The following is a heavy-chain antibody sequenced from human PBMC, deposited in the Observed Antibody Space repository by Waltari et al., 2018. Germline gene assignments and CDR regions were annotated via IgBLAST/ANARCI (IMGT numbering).Heavy chain of an antibody. J-gene: IGHJ1*01. D-gene: IGHD6-13*01. CDR2: ISGSGGST. Sequence: EAQLLESGGGLVQPGGSLRLSCAASGFTFSSYAMSWVRQAPGKGLEWVSAISGSGGSTYYADSVKGRFTISRDNSKNTLYLQMNSLRAEDTAVYYCAKVRADSSSWYGEYFQHWGQGTLVTVSS. V-gene: IGHV3-23*01. CDR1: GFTFSSYA. CDR3: AKVRADSSSWYGEYFQH.